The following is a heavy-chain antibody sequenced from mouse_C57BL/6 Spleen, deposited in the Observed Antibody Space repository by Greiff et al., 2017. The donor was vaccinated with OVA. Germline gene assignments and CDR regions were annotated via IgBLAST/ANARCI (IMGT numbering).Heavy chain of an antibody. D-gene: IGHD3-2*02. CDR3: SLDSSGFPFAY. CDR2: IHPSDSDT. J-gene: IGHJ3*01. V-gene: IGHV1-74*01. CDR1: GYTFTSYW. Sequence: QVQLQQSGADLVKPGASVKVSCKASGYTFTSYWMHWVKQRPGQGLEWIGRIHPSDSDTNYNQKFKGKATLTVDKSSSTAYMQLSSLTSEDSAVYYCSLDSSGFPFAYWGQGTLVTVSA.